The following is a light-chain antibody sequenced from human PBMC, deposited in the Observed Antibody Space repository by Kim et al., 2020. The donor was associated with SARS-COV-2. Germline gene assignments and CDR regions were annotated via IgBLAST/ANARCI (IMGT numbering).Light chain of an antibody. V-gene: IGLV1-47*01. J-gene: IGLJ2*01. Sequence: VTNACAGSSSNIGSNDVYWYQQLPGTATKLLIYGNNQRPAGVPDRFSGSKSGTSASLAISGLRSEDEAEYYCASWDDSLSGLQVVFGGGTQLTVL. CDR3: ASWDDSLSGLQVV. CDR2: GNN. CDR1: SSNIGSND.